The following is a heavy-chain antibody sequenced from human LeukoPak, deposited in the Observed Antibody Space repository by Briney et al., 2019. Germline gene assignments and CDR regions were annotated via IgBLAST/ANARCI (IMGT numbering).Heavy chain of an antibody. CDR1: GCTFTDNY. CDR3: ARDAFGGDSFET. V-gene: IGHV1-2*02. J-gene: IGHJ3*02. Sequence: GASVKVSCKASGCTFTDNYIHWVRQAPGQGLEWLGWIYTKTGATKNAQKFQGRVTMARDTSINTAYMDLYSLNSDDTAVYYCARDAFGGDSFETWGQGTMVTVSS. CDR2: IYTKTGAT. D-gene: IGHD3-10*01.